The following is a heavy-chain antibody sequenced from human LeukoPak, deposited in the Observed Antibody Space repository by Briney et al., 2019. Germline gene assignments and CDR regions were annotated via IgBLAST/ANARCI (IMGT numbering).Heavy chain of an antibody. D-gene: IGHD6-6*01. CDR3: ASVRPPGDAFDI. V-gene: IGHV3-74*01. Sequence: TGGSLRLSCAASRFTFTSYWMNWVRQAPGKGLTWVARLNNDGTITSYADSVKGRFTISRDNAKNTVYLQMNSLRVEDTAMYFCASVRPPGDAFDIWGQGTRVTVSS. J-gene: IGHJ3*02. CDR2: LNNDGTIT. CDR1: RFTFTSYW.